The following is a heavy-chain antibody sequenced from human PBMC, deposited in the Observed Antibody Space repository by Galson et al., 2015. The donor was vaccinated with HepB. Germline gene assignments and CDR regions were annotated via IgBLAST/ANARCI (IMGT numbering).Heavy chain of an antibody. V-gene: IGHV4-39*01. CDR3: ARHNGDNLHYAMDV. D-gene: IGHD1-14*01. J-gene: IGHJ6*02. Sequence: SETLSLTCSVSGDSISSRNYYWGWIRQSPGKGLEWIGSFYYTGNTYYFPSLKSRVTISADTSKNQVSLTLASVTAADTALYYWARHNGDNLHYAMDVWGQGTTVTVSS. CDR2: FYYTGNT. CDR1: GDSISSRNYY.